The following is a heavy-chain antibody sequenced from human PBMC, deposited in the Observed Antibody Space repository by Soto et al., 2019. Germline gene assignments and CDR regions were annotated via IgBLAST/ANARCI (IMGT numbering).Heavy chain of an antibody. Sequence: ASETLSLTCAVSGYSISSGYYWGWIRQPPGKGLEWIGSIYHSGSTYYNPSLKSRVTISVDTSKNQFSLKLSSVTAADTAVYYCARYNQIYGSGSYYNFDYWGQGTLVTVSS. D-gene: IGHD3-10*01. CDR1: GYSISSGYY. V-gene: IGHV4-38-2*01. CDR2: IYHSGST. J-gene: IGHJ4*02. CDR3: ARYNQIYGSGSYYNFDY.